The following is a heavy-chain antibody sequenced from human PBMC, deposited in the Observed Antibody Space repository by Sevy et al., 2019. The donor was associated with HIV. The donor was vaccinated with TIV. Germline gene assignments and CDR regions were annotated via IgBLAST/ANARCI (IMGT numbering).Heavy chain of an antibody. CDR2: SIPVAGTT. CDR1: RDTFTNFV. J-gene: IGHJ4*02. D-gene: IGHD2-21*01. V-gene: IGHV1-69*13. CDR3: ARLDPCGGASYYFDR. Sequence: ASVKVSCKASRDTFTNFVLTWVRQAPGQGLEWMGGSIPVAGTTNYARKFQGRVTITADESTTTVYLEVSSLRSEETALYYCARLDPCGGASYYFDRWGQGTLVTVSS.